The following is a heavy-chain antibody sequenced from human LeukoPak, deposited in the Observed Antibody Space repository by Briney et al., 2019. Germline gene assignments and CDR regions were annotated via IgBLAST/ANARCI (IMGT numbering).Heavy chain of an antibody. CDR3: ARALSAMVPDY. CDR1: GFTFSTYG. J-gene: IGHJ4*02. D-gene: IGHD5-18*01. CDR2: IRYDGSNK. V-gene: IGHV3-33*01. Sequence: GGSLRLSCAASGFTFSTYGMHWVRQAPGKGPEWVAVIRYDGSNKNYGDPVKGRFTISRDNSKNTLYLQMNSLRAEDTAVYYCARALSAMVPDYWGQGTLLTVSS.